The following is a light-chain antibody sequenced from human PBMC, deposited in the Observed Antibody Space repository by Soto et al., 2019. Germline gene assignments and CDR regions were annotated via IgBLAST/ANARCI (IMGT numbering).Light chain of an antibody. V-gene: IGLV1-51*01. Sequence: QSVLTQSPSVSAAPGQKVTISCSGSRSNIGNNYVSWYQQLPGTAPKLLIYDNNKRPSGIPDRFSGSKSGTSGTLDITGLQTGDEADYYCATWDGSLPGEVFGGGTKVTVL. J-gene: IGLJ2*01. CDR1: RSNIGNNY. CDR2: DNN. CDR3: ATWDGSLPGEV.